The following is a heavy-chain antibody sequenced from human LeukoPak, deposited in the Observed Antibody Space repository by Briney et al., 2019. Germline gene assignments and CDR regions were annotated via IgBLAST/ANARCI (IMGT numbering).Heavy chain of an antibody. D-gene: IGHD2-21*02. CDR1: GYTFTSYD. CDR2: MNPNSGNT. J-gene: IGHJ6*02. Sequence: GASVKVSCKASGYTFTSYDINWVRQATGQGLEWMGWMNPNSGNTGYAQKFQGRVTMTRNTSISTAYMELSSLRSEDTAVYYCAIHSRYCGGDCYTGGYGMDVWGQGTTVTVSS. V-gene: IGHV1-8*01. CDR3: AIHSRYCGGDCYTGGYGMDV.